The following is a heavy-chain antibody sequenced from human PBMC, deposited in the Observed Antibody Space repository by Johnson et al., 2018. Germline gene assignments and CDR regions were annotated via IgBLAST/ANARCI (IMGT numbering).Heavy chain of an antibody. Sequence: VQLVEAGGGVVRPGGSLRLTCAASGFKLDEHSMTWVRQAPGKGPEWVSGINWTGGSTGYADPVKGRFTISRDNAKNSLYLQMNSLRAEDTAFYYCLRLYSSAEYYYYMDVWGKGTTVTVSS. J-gene: IGHJ6*03. CDR2: INWTGGST. V-gene: IGHV3-20*04. CDR3: LRLYSSAEYYYYMDV. CDR1: GFKLDEHS. D-gene: IGHD3-22*01.